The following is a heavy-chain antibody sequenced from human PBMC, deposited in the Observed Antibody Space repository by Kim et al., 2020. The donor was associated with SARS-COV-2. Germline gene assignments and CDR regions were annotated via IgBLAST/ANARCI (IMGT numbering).Heavy chain of an antibody. J-gene: IGHJ4*02. D-gene: IGHD6-19*01. V-gene: IGHV3-33*01. Sequence: ADSVKGRFTISRDNSKNTLYLQMNSLRAEDTAVYYCARPGYSSGWYFDYWGQGTLVTVSS. CDR3: ARPGYSSGWYFDY.